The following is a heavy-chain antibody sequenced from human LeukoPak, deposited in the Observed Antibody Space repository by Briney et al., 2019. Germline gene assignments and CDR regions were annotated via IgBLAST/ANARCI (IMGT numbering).Heavy chain of an antibody. Sequence: GGSLTLSCAASGFTFSSNYMRWVRQAPGKGLEWVSVIYSGGTTYYADSVKGRFTISRDNSKNTLYLQMNNLRAEDTAVYYCARDEGGSYSSWGQGTLVTVSS. D-gene: IGHD1-26*01. J-gene: IGHJ5*02. CDR2: IYSGGTT. CDR3: ARDEGGSYSS. V-gene: IGHV3-66*01. CDR1: GFTFSSNY.